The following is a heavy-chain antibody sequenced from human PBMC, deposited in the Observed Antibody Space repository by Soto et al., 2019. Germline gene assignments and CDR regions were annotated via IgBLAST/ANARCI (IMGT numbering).Heavy chain of an antibody. V-gene: IGHV3-48*02. CDR2: ISISSII. Sequence: GKGLELVKYISISSIIYYADSVKRRFTISRDNAKNSLYLQMNRLRDEDTAVYYCAKDHPFFFLQAEEGIRDARSVSAFLLHRSSDL. D-gene: IGHD3-3*01. CDR3: AKDHPFFFLQAEEGIRDARSVSAFLLHRSSDL. J-gene: IGHJ2*01.